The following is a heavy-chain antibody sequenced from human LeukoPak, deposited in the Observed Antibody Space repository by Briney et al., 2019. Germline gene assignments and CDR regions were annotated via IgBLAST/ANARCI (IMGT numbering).Heavy chain of an antibody. CDR3: ARLVGATDYFDY. D-gene: IGHD1-26*01. J-gene: IGHJ4*02. CDR1: GGSIRSSSYY. CDR2: FYYSGST. Sequence: PSETLSLTCTVSGGSIRSSSYYWGWIRQPPGKGLEWIGNFYYSGSTYHSPSLKSRVTISVDTSENQFSLKVRSVTATDTAVYYCARLVGATDYFDYWGQGTLVTVSS. V-gene: IGHV4-39*01.